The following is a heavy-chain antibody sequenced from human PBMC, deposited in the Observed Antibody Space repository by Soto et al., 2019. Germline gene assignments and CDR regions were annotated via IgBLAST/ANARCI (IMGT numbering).Heavy chain of an antibody. CDR3: ARHYDCSGGSCANYYYGMDV. J-gene: IGHJ6*02. D-gene: IGHD2-15*01. V-gene: IGHV5-51*01. CDR2: IYPGDSDT. CDR1: GYSFTSYW. Sequence: PGESLKISCKGSGYSFTSYWIGWVRQMPGKGLEWMGIIYPGDSDTRYSPSLQGQVTISADKSISTAYLQWSSLKASDTAMYYCARHYDCSGGSCANYYYGMDVWGQGTTVTVSS.